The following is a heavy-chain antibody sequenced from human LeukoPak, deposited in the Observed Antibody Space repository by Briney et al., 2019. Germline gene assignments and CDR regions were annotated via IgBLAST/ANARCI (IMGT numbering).Heavy chain of an antibody. Sequence: PGGSLRLSCAASGFTFSSYAMSWVRQAPGKGLEWVSAISGSGGSTYYADSVKGRFTISRDNSKNTLYLQMNSLRAEDTAVYYCARDRVVVVIGIGFDYWGQGTLVTVSS. J-gene: IGHJ4*02. D-gene: IGHD3-22*01. CDR1: GFTFSSYA. CDR2: ISGSGGST. CDR3: ARDRVVVVIGIGFDY. V-gene: IGHV3-23*01.